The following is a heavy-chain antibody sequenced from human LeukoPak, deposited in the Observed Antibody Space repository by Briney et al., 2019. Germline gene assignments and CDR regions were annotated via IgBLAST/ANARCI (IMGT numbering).Heavy chain of an antibody. CDR2: IKQDESKR. Sequence: PGGSLRLSCAASGFTFSDHWMSWVRQAPGKGLEWVANIKQDESKRYYVDSVKGRFTISRDNAKNSLYLQINSLRAEDTAVYYRAREASLYCSGNDCYWAFDRWGQGTLVTVSS. CDR3: AREASLYCSGNDCYWAFDR. D-gene: IGHD2-15*01. J-gene: IGHJ5*02. V-gene: IGHV3-7*01. CDR1: GFTFSDHW.